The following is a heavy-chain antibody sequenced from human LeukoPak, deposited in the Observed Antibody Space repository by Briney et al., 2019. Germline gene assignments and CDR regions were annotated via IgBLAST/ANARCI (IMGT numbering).Heavy chain of an antibody. CDR2: IKQDGSEE. CDR1: GFTFSSYR. V-gene: IGHV3-7*05. D-gene: IGHD6-6*01. J-gene: IGHJ6*02. Sequence: GGSLRLSCAASGFTFSSYRMSWVRQAPGKGLEWVANIKQDGSEEVYVDSVKGRFTISRDKAKNSLFLQMNTLRAEDTAVYYCARDPYSSTWSYGMDVWGQGTTVTVSS. CDR3: ARDPYSSTWSYGMDV.